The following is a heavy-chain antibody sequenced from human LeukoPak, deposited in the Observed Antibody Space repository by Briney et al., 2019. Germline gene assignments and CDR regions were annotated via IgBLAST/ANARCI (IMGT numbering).Heavy chain of an antibody. CDR1: GYSISSGYY. J-gene: IGHJ4*02. CDR3: ARAPLGGDYVWGSYRYFDY. CDR2: IYHSGST. V-gene: IGHV4-38-2*02. D-gene: IGHD3-16*02. Sequence: PSETLSLTCTVSGYSISSGYYWGWIRQPPGKGLEWIGSIYHSGSTYYNPSLKSRVTISVDTSKNQFSLKLSSVTAADTAVYYCARAPLGGDYVWGSYRYFDYWGQGTLATVSS.